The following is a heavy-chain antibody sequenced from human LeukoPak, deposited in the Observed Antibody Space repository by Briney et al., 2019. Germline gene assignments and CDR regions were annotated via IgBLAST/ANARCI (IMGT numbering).Heavy chain of an antibody. CDR1: GYKLTDYW. V-gene: IGHV1-2*02. CDR2: IDPNSGGT. J-gene: IGHJ5*02. D-gene: IGHD6-13*01. CDR3: ARGIAAPGARWFDP. Sequence: ASVKVSCKAFGYKLTDYWIHWVRQAPGQGLEWMGWIDPNSGGTNYAQNFKGRVTLTRDTSISTVYMEMSRLISDDTAVYYCARGIAAPGARWFDPGGQGTLVTVSS.